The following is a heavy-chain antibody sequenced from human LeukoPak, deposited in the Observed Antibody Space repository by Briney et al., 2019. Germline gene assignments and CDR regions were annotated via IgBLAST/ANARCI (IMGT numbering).Heavy chain of an antibody. D-gene: IGHD6-19*01. CDR3: AKGLGQGTIAVAGALDY. CDR2: ISGSGGST. V-gene: IGHV3-23*01. Sequence: PAGGSLRLSCAASGFTFSSYAMSWVRQAPGKGLEWVSAISGSGGSTYYADSVKGRFTISRDNSKNTLYLQMNSLRADDTAVYFCAKGLGQGTIAVAGALDYWGQGTLVTVSS. CDR1: GFTFSSYA. J-gene: IGHJ4*02.